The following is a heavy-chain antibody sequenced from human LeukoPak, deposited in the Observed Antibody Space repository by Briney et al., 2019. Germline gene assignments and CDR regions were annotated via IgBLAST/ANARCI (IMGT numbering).Heavy chain of an antibody. CDR1: GFTFSSYS. Sequence: KPGGSLGLSCAASGFTFSSYSMNWVRQAPGKGLEWVSSISSSSSYIYYADSVKGRFTISRDKAKNSLYLQMNSLRAEDTAVYYCARDQLDYYDSSGHYPFDYWGQGTLVTVSS. V-gene: IGHV3-21*01. J-gene: IGHJ4*02. D-gene: IGHD3-22*01. CDR2: ISSSSSYI. CDR3: ARDQLDYYDSSGHYPFDY.